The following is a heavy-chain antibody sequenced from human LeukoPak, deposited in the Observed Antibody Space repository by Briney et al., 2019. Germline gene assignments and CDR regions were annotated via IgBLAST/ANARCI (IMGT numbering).Heavy chain of an antibody. V-gene: IGHV3-9*01. D-gene: IGHD5-24*01. CDR2: ISWNSGSV. Sequence: GGSLRLSCAASGFTLSSYWMSWVRQAPGKGLEWVSGISWNSGSVGYADSVKGRFTISRDNAKNSLYLQMNSLRAEDTALYYCAKLEDGYNPFDYWGQRTLVTVSS. J-gene: IGHJ4*02. CDR1: GFTLSSYW. CDR3: AKLEDGYNPFDY.